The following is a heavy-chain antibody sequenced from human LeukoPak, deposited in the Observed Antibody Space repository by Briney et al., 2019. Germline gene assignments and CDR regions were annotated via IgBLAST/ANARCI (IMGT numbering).Heavy chain of an antibody. Sequence: PGGSLRLSCAASGFTFDDYAMHWVRQAPGKGLEWVSGISWNRGSIGYADSVKGRFTISRDNAKNSLYLQMNSLRAEDTAVYYCAREYGSGSYYYYYGMDVWGQGTTVTVSS. V-gene: IGHV3-9*01. CDR2: ISWNRGSI. CDR1: GFTFDDYA. J-gene: IGHJ6*02. CDR3: AREYGSGSYYYYYGMDV. D-gene: IGHD3-10*01.